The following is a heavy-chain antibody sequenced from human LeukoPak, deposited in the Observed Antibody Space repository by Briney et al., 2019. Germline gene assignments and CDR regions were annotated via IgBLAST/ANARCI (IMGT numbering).Heavy chain of an antibody. J-gene: IGHJ4*02. CDR1: GFTFSSYS. V-gene: IGHV3-53*01. D-gene: IGHD3-10*01. CDR2: VYSDGST. CDR3: AREKGRGVISPYYDY. Sequence: GGSLRLSCAASGFTFSSYSMNWVRQAPGKGLEWVSVVYSDGSTYYEDSVKGRFTTSRDTSKNTLSLQMNSLRVEDTAVYYCAREKGRGVISPYYDYWGQGTLVTVS.